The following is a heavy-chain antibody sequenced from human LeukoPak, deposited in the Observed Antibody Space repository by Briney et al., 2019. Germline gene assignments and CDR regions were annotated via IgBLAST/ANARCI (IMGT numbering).Heavy chain of an antibody. D-gene: IGHD3-22*01. CDR2: ISSNGGST. CDR3: ARGTAYYYDSSGTDV. J-gene: IGHJ6*02. V-gene: IGHV3-64*01. Sequence: GGSLRLSCAAPGFTFSSYAMHWVRQAPGKGLEYVSAISSNGGSTYYANSVKGRFTISRDNSKNTLYLQMGSLRAEDMAVYYCARGTAYYYDSSGTDVWGQGTTVTVSS. CDR1: GFTFSSYA.